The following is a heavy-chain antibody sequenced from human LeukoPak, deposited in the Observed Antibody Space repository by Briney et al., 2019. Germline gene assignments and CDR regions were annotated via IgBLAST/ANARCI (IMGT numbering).Heavy chain of an antibody. CDR1: GFTFSTFA. CDR2: IFPSGGEI. Sequence: GGSLRLSCAASGFTFSTFAMVWVRQPPGEGLEWVSSIFPSGGEIHYADSVRGRFTISRDNSKNTLYLELNSLRAEDTAVYYCAKDRSGYSYGLFDCWGQGTLVTVSS. V-gene: IGHV3-23*01. CDR3: AKDRSGYSYGLFDC. D-gene: IGHD5-18*01. J-gene: IGHJ4*02.